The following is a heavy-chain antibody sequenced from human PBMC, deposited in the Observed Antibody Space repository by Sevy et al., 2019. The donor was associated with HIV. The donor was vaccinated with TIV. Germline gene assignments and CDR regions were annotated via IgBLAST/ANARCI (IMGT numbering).Heavy chain of an antibody. Sequence: GGSLILSCAVSGFTFENYGMSWVRQAPGKGLEWVTGINWNGGTKNYVDSVKGRFTISRDNAKNSLNLQMDSLRVEDTAVYYCARNTGFAYGDNWFDPWGQGTLVTVCS. CDR3: ARNTGFAYGDNWFDP. J-gene: IGHJ5*02. V-gene: IGHV3-20*04. CDR1: GFTFENYG. CDR2: INWNGGTK. D-gene: IGHD5-12*01.